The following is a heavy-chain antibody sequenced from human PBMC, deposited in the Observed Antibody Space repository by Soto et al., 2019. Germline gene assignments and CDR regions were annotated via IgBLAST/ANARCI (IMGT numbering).Heavy chain of an antibody. CDR3: AREESAGYDYVWGSYRAFDY. D-gene: IGHD3-16*02. V-gene: IGHV6-1*01. J-gene: IGHJ4*02. CDR2: TYYRSKWYN. Sequence: SQTLSLTCAISGDSVSSNSAAWNWIRQSPSRGLEWLGRTYYRSKWYNDYAVSVKSRITINPDTSKNQFSLQLNSVTPEDTAVYYCAREESAGYDYVWGSYRAFDYWGQGTLVTVSS. CDR1: GDSVSSNSAA.